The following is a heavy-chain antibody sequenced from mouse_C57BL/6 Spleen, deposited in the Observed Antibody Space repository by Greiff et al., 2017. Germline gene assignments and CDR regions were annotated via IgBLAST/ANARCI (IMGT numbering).Heavy chain of an antibody. D-gene: IGHD2-4*01. J-gene: IGHJ4*01. CDR3: AVYYDYDDAMDY. V-gene: IGHV1-80*01. CDR1: GYAFSSYW. Sequence: VQLQQSGAELVKPGASVKISCKASGYAFSSYWMNWVKQRPGKGLEWIGQIYPGDGDTNYNGKFKGKATLTADKSSSTAYMQLSSLTSEDSAVYFCAVYYDYDDAMDYWGQGTSVTVSS. CDR2: IYPGDGDT.